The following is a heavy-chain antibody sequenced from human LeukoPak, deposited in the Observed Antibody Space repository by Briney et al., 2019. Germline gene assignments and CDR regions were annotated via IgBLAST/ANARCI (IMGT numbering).Heavy chain of an antibody. V-gene: IGHV4-59*01. D-gene: IGHD3-10*01. CDR2: IYYTGST. CDR3: ARTSFGELSWFDP. Sequence: SETLSLTCTVSGGSISSYYWSWIRQPPGKGLEWIGYIYYTGSTNYNPSLRSRVTMSVDTSKNQFSLKLNSVTAADTAVYYCARTSFGELSWFDPWGQGTLVTVSS. J-gene: IGHJ5*02. CDR1: GGSISSYY.